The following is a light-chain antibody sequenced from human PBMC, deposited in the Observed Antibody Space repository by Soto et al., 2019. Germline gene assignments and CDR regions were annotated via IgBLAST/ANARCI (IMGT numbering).Light chain of an antibody. CDR1: QSVTTW. CDR2: AAS. J-gene: IGKJ5*01. Sequence: GGRVTIACWASQSVTTWLVWYQQKPGKAPKLLIYAASSLQSGVPSRFSGRGSGTDFTLTITNLHPEDFATYFCQQGYDTPITFGQGTRLEI. V-gene: IGKV1-39*01. CDR3: QQGYDTPIT.